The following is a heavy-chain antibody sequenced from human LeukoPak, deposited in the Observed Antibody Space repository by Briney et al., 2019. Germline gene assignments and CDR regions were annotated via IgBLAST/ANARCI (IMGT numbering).Heavy chain of an antibody. CDR2: ISYDGSNK. CDR3: ARTLIEYSVSSCYFDY. J-gene: IGHJ4*02. D-gene: IGHD6-6*01. CDR1: GFTFSKHA. V-gene: IGHV3-30*04. Sequence: GRSLRLSCAASGFTFSKHAMHWVRQAPGKGLEWVAVISYDGSNKNYADSVKGRFTISRDNSKNTLYLQMNSLRAEDTAVYYCARTLIEYSVSSCYFDYWGQGTLVTVSS.